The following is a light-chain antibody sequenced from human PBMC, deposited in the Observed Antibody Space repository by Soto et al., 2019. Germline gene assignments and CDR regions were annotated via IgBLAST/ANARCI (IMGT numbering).Light chain of an antibody. J-gene: IGKJ2*01. V-gene: IGKV1-39*01. CDR2: AAS. Sequence: DIQMTQSPSSLSASVGDRVTITCRASQSISSYLNWYQQKPGKAPKLLIYAASSLQSGVPSRFSGSGSGTDFHLTINSLQPEDFATYYCQQSYSTLVTFGQGTKLEIK. CDR1: QSISSY. CDR3: QQSYSTLVT.